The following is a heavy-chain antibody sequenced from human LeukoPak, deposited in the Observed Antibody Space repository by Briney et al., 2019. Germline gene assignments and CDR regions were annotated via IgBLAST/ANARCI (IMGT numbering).Heavy chain of an antibody. CDR2: IYHSGST. Sequence: PSETLSLTCTVSGGSISSGGYYWSWIRQPPGKGLEWIGYIYHSGSTYYNASLKSRVTISVDTSKNQFSLKLSSVTAADTAVYYCARLGYSSGWYYFDHWGQGTLVTVSS. CDR3: ARLGYSSGWYYFDH. D-gene: IGHD6-19*01. J-gene: IGHJ4*02. CDR1: GGSISSGGYY. V-gene: IGHV4-30-2*01.